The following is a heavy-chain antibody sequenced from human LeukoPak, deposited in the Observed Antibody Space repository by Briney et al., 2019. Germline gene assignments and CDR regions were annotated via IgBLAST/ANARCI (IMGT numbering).Heavy chain of an antibody. D-gene: IGHD3-10*01. CDR3: STGSGHAFDI. Sequence: GGSLRLSCAASGFTFSSYWMHWVRQVPGKGLVWVSRINSDVSSTRYADSVKGRFTISRDNTKNTLYVQMNSLRAEDTAVYYWSTGSGHAFDIWGRGTMVTVSS. V-gene: IGHV3-74*01. CDR2: INSDVSST. J-gene: IGHJ3*02. CDR1: GFTFSSYW.